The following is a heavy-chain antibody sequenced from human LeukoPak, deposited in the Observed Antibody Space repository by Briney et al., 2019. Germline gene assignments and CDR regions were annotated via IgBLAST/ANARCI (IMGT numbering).Heavy chain of an antibody. Sequence: ASVKVSCKASGYTFTSYDINWVRQATGQGLEWMGWMNPNSGNTGYAQKFQGRVTITRNTSISTAYTELSSLRSEDTAVYYCARGGSRVWRSSLSSSSPGGFFDYWGQGTLVTVSS. J-gene: IGHJ4*02. V-gene: IGHV1-8*03. D-gene: IGHD6-6*01. CDR3: ARGGSRVWRSSLSSSSPGGFFDY. CDR2: MNPNSGNT. CDR1: GYTFTSYD.